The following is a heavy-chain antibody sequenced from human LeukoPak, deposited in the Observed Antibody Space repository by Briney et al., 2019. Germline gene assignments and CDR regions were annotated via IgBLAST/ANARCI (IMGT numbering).Heavy chain of an antibody. CDR2: ISSSGSTI. J-gene: IGHJ4*02. Sequence: PGGSLRLSWAASGFTFSSYEMNWVRQAPGKGLEWVSYISSSGSTIYYADSVKGRFTISRDNAKNSLYLQMNSLRAEDTAVYYCARSYYDFWSGYYTALYFDYWGQGNLVTVSS. CDR3: ARSYYDFWSGYYTALYFDY. D-gene: IGHD3-3*01. CDR1: GFTFSSYE. V-gene: IGHV3-48*03.